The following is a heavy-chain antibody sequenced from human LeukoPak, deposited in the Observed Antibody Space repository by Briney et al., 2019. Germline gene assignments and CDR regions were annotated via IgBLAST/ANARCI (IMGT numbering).Heavy chain of an antibody. CDR1: GYTFIGYY. V-gene: IGHV1-2*02. D-gene: IGHD4-11*01. CDR2: INHNSGGT. J-gene: IGHJ6*03. CDR3: ARTVEHYYYYYMDV. Sequence: SVKVSCKSFGYTFIGYYMHWVRQAPAQGLVGMGCINHNSGGTNYEQKFQGRVTMTRDTSIRTAYMELSKLRSDHTAVYYCARTVEHYYYYYMDVWGKGTTVTVSS.